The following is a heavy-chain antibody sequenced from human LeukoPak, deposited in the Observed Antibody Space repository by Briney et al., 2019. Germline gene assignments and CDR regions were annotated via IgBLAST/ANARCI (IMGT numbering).Heavy chain of an antibody. CDR3: ARSHYGSGRRNWFDP. D-gene: IGHD3-10*01. V-gene: IGHV5-51*01. CDR2: IYPGDSDT. CDR1: GYSFNTYW. J-gene: IGHJ5*02. Sequence: GESLKISCKGSGYSFNTYWIGWVRQMPGKGLEWMGIIYPGDSDTKYSPSFQGQVTISADKSISTAYLQWSSLKASDTAMYYCARSHYGSGRRNWFDPWGQGTLVTVSS.